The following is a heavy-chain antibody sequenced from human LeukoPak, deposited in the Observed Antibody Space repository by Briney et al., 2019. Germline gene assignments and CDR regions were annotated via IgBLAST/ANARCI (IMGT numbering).Heavy chain of an antibody. J-gene: IGHJ4*02. CDR1: VFTVSNNY. D-gene: IGHD1-26*01. CDR2: IYSGGST. V-gene: IGHV3-53*01. Sequence: GGSLRLSCAASVFTVSNNYMSWVRQAPGKGLEWVSVIYSGGSTYYADSVRGRFTISRDNSKNTLDVQMSSLGVEDTAIYYCARTGVGGGYRFDYWGQGTLVTVSS. CDR3: ARTGVGGGYRFDY.